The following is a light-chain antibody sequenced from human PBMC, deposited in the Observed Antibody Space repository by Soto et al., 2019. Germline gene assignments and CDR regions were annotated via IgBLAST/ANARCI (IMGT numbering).Light chain of an antibody. CDR1: QKVNNW. CDR2: KAS. J-gene: IGKJ4*01. Sequence: DIQMTQSPSTLSASVGDRVTITCRASQKVNNWLAWYQQKPGKPPKLLISKASNLESGVPSRFSGSGSETDFTPTISSPQADDFATYYCQQYNSYSLLTFAVGTRVDIK. CDR3: QQYNSYSLLT. V-gene: IGKV1-5*03.